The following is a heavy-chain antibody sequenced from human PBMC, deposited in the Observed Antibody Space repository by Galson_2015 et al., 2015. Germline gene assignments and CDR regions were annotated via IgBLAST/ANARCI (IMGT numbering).Heavy chain of an antibody. CDR2: INAGNGNT. J-gene: IGHJ4*02. V-gene: IGHV1-3*01. CDR1: GYTFTSYA. CDR3: ARSGYSSGWSYYYFDY. Sequence: SVKVSCKASGYTFTSYAMHWVRQAPGQRLEWMGWINAGNGNTKYSQKFQGRVTITRDTSASTAYMELSSLRSEDTAVYYCARSGYSSGWSYYYFDYWGQGTLVTVSS. D-gene: IGHD6-19*01.